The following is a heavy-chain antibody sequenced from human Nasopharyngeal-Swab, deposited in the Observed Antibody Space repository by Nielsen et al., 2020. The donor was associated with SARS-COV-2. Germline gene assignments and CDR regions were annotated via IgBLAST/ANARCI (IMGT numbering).Heavy chain of an antibody. CDR3: ARTGVVIPYYFDY. D-gene: IGHD3-3*01. V-gene: IGHV4-4*02. CDR1: GGSISSSNW. Sequence: SCAVSGGSISSSNWWSWVRQPPGKGLEWIGEIYHSGSTNYNPSLKSRVTISVDKSKNQFSLKLSSVTAADTAVYYCARTGVVIPYYFDYWGQGTLVTVSS. J-gene: IGHJ4*02. CDR2: IYHSGST.